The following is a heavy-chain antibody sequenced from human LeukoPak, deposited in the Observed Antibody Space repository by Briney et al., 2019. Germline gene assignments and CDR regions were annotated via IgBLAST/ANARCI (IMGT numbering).Heavy chain of an antibody. Sequence: PGGSLRLSCAASGFTFSSYSMNWVRQAPGKGLEWVSSISSSSSYIYYADSVKGRFTISRDNAKNSLYLQMNSLRAEDTAVYYCASRTGVPSRFPYYYYYYYMDVWGKGTTVTVSS. CDR1: GFTFSSYS. V-gene: IGHV3-21*01. CDR3: ASRTGVPSRFPYYYYYYYMDV. D-gene: IGHD1-1*01. J-gene: IGHJ6*03. CDR2: ISSSSSYI.